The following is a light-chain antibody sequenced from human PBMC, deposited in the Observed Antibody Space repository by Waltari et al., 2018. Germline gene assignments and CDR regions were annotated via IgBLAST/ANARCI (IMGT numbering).Light chain of an antibody. CDR2: EVS. Sequence: QSALTQPASVSGSPGQSLTISCTGTRSDRGSYSLFSWYQQHPGQAPKLTIYEVSERPSGVSDRLSGSKCGNTASLTISGLQTEDEADFYCCSYAGANLVIFGGGTKVTVL. V-gene: IGLV2-23*02. CDR1: RSDRGSYSL. J-gene: IGLJ2*01. CDR3: CSYAGANLVI.